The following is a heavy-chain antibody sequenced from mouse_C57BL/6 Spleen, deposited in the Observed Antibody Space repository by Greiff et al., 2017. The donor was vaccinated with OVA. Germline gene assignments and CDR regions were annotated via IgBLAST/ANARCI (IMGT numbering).Heavy chain of an antibody. Sequence: EVKLVESEGGLVQPGRSMKLSCTASGFTFSDYYMAWVRQVPEKGLEWVANINYDGSSTYYLDSLKSRFIISRDNAKNILYLQMSSLKSEDTATYYCARGYYGSSPYYFDYWGQGTTLTVSS. D-gene: IGHD1-1*01. J-gene: IGHJ2*01. CDR3: ARGYYGSSPYYFDY. CDR2: INYDGSST. V-gene: IGHV5-16*01. CDR1: GFTFSDYY.